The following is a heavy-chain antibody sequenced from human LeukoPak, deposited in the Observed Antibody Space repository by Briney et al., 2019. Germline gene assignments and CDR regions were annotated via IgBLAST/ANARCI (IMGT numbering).Heavy chain of an antibody. CDR2: ISSSSSYI. CDR1: GFTFSDYY. CDR3: ARFNWNDEEIDY. J-gene: IGHJ4*02. D-gene: IGHD1-1*01. Sequence: GGSLRLSCAASGFTFSDYYMSWIRQAPGKGLEWVSSISSSSSYIYYADSVKGRFTISRDNAKNSLYLQMNSLRAEDTAVYYCARFNWNDEEIDYWGQGTLVTVSS. V-gene: IGHV3-11*06.